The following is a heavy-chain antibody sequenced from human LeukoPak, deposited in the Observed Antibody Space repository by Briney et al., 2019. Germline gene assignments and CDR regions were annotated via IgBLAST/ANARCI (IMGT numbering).Heavy chain of an antibody. CDR2: ISYDGRNI. CDR1: GFTFNNYG. Sequence: PGGSLRLSCAASGFTFNNYGMHWVRQAPGKGLEWVAVISYDGRNIHYPDSVKGRFTISRDISTDTLWLQMDSLRTEDTAVYYCAKGPLRGTAAAIDYWGQGTRVTVSS. J-gene: IGHJ4*02. D-gene: IGHD2-2*01. CDR3: AKGPLRGTAAAIDY. V-gene: IGHV3-30*18.